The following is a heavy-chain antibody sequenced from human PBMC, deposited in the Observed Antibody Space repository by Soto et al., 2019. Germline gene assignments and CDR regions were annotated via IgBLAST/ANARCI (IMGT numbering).Heavy chain of an antibody. CDR3: AIYYFDSRGYPSDV. CDR2: ISYDGSNK. CDR1: GLTLSSYG. D-gene: IGHD3-22*01. Sequence: GGSLRLCCAASGLTLSSYGMHWVRQAPGKGLEWVAVISYDGSNKYYADSVKGRFTISRDNSKNTLYLQMNSLRAEDTAVYYCAIYYFDSRGYPSDVWGQGTVVTV. J-gene: IGHJ4*02. V-gene: IGHV3-30*03.